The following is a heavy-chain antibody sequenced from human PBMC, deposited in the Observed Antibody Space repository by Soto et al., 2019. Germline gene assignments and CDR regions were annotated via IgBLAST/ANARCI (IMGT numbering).Heavy chain of an antibody. V-gene: IGHV1-69*13. CDR3: ARVPRITMVRGARALGMDV. Sequence: SVKVSCKASGGTFSSYAISWVRQAPGQGLEWMGGIIPIFGTANYAQKFQGRVTITADESTSTAYMELSSLRSEDTAVYYCARVPRITMVRGARALGMDVWGQGTTVTVSS. CDR1: GGTFSSYA. J-gene: IGHJ6*02. CDR2: IIPIFGTA. D-gene: IGHD3-10*01.